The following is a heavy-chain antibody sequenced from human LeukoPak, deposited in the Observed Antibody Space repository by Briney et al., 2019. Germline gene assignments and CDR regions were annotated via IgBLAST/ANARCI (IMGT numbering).Heavy chain of an antibody. D-gene: IGHD3-22*01. V-gene: IGHV1-24*01. CDR3: ARGHYGITMIVVAPFDY. CDR1: GYTLTELS. CDR2: FDPEDGET. J-gene: IGHJ4*02. Sequence: ASVKVSCKVSGYTLTELSMHWVRQAPGKGLEWMGGFDPEDGETIYAQKFQGRVTMTEDTSTDTAYMELSSLRSEDTAVYYCARGHYGITMIVVAPFDYWGQGTLVTVSS.